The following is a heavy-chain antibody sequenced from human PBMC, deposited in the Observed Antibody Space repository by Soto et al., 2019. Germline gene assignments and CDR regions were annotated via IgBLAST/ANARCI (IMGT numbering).Heavy chain of an antibody. V-gene: IGHV5-51*01. CDR2: IYPGDSDT. J-gene: IGHJ3*02. Sequence: GESLKISCKGSGYSFSTYWIAWVRQMPGKGLEWMGIIYPGDSDTKYSPSFQGQVTISADKSITTAYLQWSSLKASDSATYYCARHTIKTYSSGSDIWGQGTMVTVSS. CDR3: ARHTIKTYSSGSDI. D-gene: IGHD3-22*01. CDR1: GYSFSTYW.